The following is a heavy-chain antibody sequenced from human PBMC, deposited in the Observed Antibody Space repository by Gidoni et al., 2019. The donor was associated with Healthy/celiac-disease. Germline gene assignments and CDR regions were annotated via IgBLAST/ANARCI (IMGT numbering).Heavy chain of an antibody. Sequence: EVQLLENGGGLVPSGGSLRLRCAASAYTSSSNAMSGVREAPGKGLEWVSAISGSGGSTYYADSVKGRFTISRDNSKNTLYLQMNSLRAEDTAVYYCAKGSDILTGYYPLFDYWGQGTLVTVSS. CDR2: ISGSGGST. CDR1: AYTSSSNA. V-gene: IGHV3-23*01. D-gene: IGHD3-9*01. CDR3: AKGSDILTGYYPLFDY. J-gene: IGHJ4*02.